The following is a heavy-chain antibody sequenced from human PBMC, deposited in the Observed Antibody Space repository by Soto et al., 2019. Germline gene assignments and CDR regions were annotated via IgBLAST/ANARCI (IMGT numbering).Heavy chain of an antibody. Sequence: QITLKESGPTLVKPTQTLTLTCTFSGFSLTSSGVGVGWIRQPPGKALEWLALIYWDDDKIYTPSLKTRLTITKDTSKNQVVLAMTNMDPVDTATYYCAHISRDGYVQLAFFDYWGQGALVTVSS. CDR1: GFSLTSSGVG. CDR3: AHISRDGYVQLAFFDY. D-gene: IGHD5-12*01. V-gene: IGHV2-5*02. J-gene: IGHJ4*02. CDR2: IYWDDDK.